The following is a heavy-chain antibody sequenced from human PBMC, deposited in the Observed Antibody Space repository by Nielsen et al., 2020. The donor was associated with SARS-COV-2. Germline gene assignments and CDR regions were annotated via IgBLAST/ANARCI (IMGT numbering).Heavy chain of an antibody. D-gene: IGHD6-13*01. V-gene: IGHV3-33*01. CDR2: IWYDGSNR. J-gene: IGHJ4*02. CDR1: GFTFSSFG. Sequence: GESLKISCAASGFTFSSFGMHWVRQAPGKGLEWVAVIWYDGSNRNHADIVKGRFTISRDNSKNTLYLQMNSLRAEDTAVYYCARGASIAAAGGVYWGQGTLVTVSS. CDR3: ARGASIAAAGGVY.